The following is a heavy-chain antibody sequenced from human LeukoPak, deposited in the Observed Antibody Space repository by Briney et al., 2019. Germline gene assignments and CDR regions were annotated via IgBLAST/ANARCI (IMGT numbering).Heavy chain of an antibody. CDR3: ARGPQSTAIDYGDTIGMFDY. V-gene: IGHV3-74*01. J-gene: IGHJ4*02. CDR2: INSDGSST. CDR1: GFTFSSYW. Sequence: GGSLRLSCAASGFTFSSYWMHWVRQAPGKGLVWVSRINSDGSSTSYADSVKGRFTTSRDNSKNTLYLQMNSLRAEDTAVYYCARGPQSTAIDYGDTIGMFDYWGQGTLVTVSS. D-gene: IGHD4-17*01.